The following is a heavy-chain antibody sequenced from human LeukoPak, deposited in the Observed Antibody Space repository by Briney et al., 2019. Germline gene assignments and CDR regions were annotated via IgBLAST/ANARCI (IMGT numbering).Heavy chain of an antibody. J-gene: IGHJ6*02. CDR1: GFTFSSYA. CDR3: AKAPPPGYYYYAMDV. V-gene: IGHV3-23*01. Sequence: PGGSLRLSCAASGFTFSSYAMSWVRQAPGKGLEWVSVIIGRGDTTYYADSVKGRFTISRDNSKNTPYLQMNSLRVEDTAVYYCAKAPPPGYYYYAMDVWGQGTTVTVSS. D-gene: IGHD2-15*01. CDR2: IIGRGDTT.